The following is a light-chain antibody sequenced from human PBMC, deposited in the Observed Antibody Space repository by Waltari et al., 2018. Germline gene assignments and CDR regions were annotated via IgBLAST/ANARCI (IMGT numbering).Light chain of an antibody. CDR2: GTS. J-gene: IGKJ3*01. Sequence: DIQMTQSPSSLSESVGDRVTITCRASQDISNYLAWYQQKPGKVPKLLIYGTSTSQPGVPSRFSGSGSGTDYTLTISSLQPEDVATYYCQKYNSEPLTFGPGTRVDIK. CDR3: QKYNSEPLT. CDR1: QDISNY. V-gene: IGKV1-27*01.